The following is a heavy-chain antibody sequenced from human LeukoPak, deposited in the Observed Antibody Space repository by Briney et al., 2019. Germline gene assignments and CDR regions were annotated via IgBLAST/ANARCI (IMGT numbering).Heavy chain of an antibody. CDR1: GGSIFNSYYY. D-gene: IGHD5-24*01. V-gene: IGHV4-39*07. CDR2: IYHSGST. CDR3: ARVPTGDGYNYDWYFDL. Sequence: SETLSLTCTVSGGSIFNSYYYWGWIRQPPGKGLEWIGSIYHSGSTYYNPSLKSRVTISVDTSKNQFSLKLSSVTAADTAVYYCARVPTGDGYNYDWYFDLWGRGTLVTVSS. J-gene: IGHJ2*01.